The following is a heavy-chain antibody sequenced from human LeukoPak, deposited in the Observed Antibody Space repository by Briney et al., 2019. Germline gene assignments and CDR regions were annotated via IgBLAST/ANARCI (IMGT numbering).Heavy chain of an antibody. CDR2: IYCSGST. J-gene: IGHJ5*02. CDR1: GGPLSSGGYY. Sequence: SETLSLPCTVSGGPLSSGGYYWSWIRQHPGKGLEWIGYIYCSGSTYYNPSLKSRVTISVDTSKNQFSLKLSSVTAADTAVYYCARVLTDFWSGYYNWFDPWGQGTLVTVSS. D-gene: IGHD3-3*01. V-gene: IGHV4-31*03. CDR3: ARVLTDFWSGYYNWFDP.